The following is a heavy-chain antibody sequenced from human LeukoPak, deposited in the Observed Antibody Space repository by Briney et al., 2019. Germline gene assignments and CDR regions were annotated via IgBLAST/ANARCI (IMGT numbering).Heavy chain of an antibody. D-gene: IGHD6-19*01. Sequence: PGGSLRLSCAASGFTFSYCAMSWVRQAPGKGLEWVAGISGSGGSTYYADSVKGRFTISRDNSKNTLYLQMNSLRAEDTAVYYCSKGRISGWSSSFDYWGQGTLVTVSS. J-gene: IGHJ4*02. CDR2: ISGSGGST. CDR3: SKGRISGWSSSFDY. V-gene: IGHV3-23*01. CDR1: GFTFSYCA.